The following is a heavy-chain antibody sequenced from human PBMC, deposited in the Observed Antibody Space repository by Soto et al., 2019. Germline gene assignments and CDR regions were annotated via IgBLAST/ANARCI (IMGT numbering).Heavy chain of an antibody. D-gene: IGHD3-22*01. Sequence: SETLSLTCTVSGGSISSYYWSWIRQPQGKGLEWIGYIYYSGSTNYNPSLKSRVTISVDTSKNQFSLKLSSVTAADTAVYYCARGKGYYDSSGYPVTRFDYWGQGTLVTVSS. V-gene: IGHV4-59*01. CDR2: IYYSGST. CDR1: GGSISSYY. J-gene: IGHJ4*02. CDR3: ARGKGYYDSSGYPVTRFDY.